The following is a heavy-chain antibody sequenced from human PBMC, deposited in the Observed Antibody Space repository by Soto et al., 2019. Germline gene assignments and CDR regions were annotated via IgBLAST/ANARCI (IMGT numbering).Heavy chain of an antibody. D-gene: IGHD5-12*01. CDR2: IYYSGST. J-gene: IGHJ4*02. CDR3: AIRGYSGYDL. Sequence: SETLSLTCTFSGGSISSYYWSWIRQPPGKGLEWIGYIYYSGSTNYNPSLKSRVTISVDTSKNQFSLKLSSVTAADTAVYYCAIRGYSGYDLWGQGTLVTVSS. CDR1: GGSISSYY. V-gene: IGHV4-59*01.